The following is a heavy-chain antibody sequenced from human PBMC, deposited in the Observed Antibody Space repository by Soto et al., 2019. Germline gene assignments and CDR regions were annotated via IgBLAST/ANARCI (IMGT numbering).Heavy chain of an antibody. V-gene: IGHV3-9*01. Sequence: EVQLVESGGGLVQPGRSLRLSCAASGFIFDDYAMHWVRQAPGKGLDWVSVISGNSGSLGYADSVKGRFTISRDNVKSPLCLQMTSLTADDTALSYCPKHRYSISVYYYYGMADWRQVTTVTVSS. J-gene: IGHJ6*02. D-gene: IGHD3-3*02. CDR2: ISGNSGSL. CDR3: PKHRYSISVYYYYGMAD. CDR1: GFIFDDYA.